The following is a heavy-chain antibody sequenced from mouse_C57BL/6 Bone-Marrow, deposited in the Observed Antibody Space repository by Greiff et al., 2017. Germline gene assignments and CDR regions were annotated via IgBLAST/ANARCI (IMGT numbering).Heavy chain of an antibody. D-gene: IGHD4-1*01. CDR1: GYTFTSYG. J-gene: IGHJ3*01. Sequence: QVQLQQSGAELARPGASVKLSCKASGYTFTSYGISWVKQRTGQGLEWIGEIYPRSGNTYYNEKFKGKATLTADKSSSTAYMELRSLTSEDSAVYFCARSWLTGKTWFAYWGQGTLVTVSA. CDR2: IYPRSGNT. V-gene: IGHV1-81*01. CDR3: ARSWLTGKTWFAY.